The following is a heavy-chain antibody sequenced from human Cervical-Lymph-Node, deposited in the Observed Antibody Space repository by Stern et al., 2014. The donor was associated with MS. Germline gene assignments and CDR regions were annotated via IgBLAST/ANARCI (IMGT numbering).Heavy chain of an antibody. CDR1: GGTFRNFA. V-gene: IGHV1-69*01. CDR3: ASAHPATRRGYKGMNV. CDR2: IIPVLGTP. Sequence: VQLEESGPEVRKPGSSVNVTCKASGGTFRNFAVNWVRQAPGQGLEWVGGIIPVLGTPTYSQKFQDRVTIFSDESTNTVYVELSSLTTDDTATYFCASAHPATRRGYKGMNVWGQGTTIAVSS. D-gene: IGHD2-2*01. J-gene: IGHJ6*02.